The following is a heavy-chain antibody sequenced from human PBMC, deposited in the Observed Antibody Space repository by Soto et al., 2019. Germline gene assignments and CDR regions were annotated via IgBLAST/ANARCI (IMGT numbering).Heavy chain of an antibody. J-gene: IGHJ6*02. CDR2: ISSYGSDT. CDR3: ASTYAYAEGYYWYGIDV. CDR1: GFTFSRYW. Sequence: EVQLVESGGGLVLPGGSLRLSCAASGFTFSRYWMHWVRQAPGKGLVWVSRISSYGSDTHYADSVKGRFTISRANAKNTLYLQMNSLRADDTAVYYCASTYAYAEGYYWYGIDVWGQGTTVTVSS. D-gene: IGHD3-16*01. V-gene: IGHV3-74*01.